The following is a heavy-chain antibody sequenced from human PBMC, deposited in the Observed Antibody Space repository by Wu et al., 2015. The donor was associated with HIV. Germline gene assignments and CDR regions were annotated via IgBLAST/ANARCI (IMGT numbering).Heavy chain of an antibody. V-gene: IGHV1-69*15. Sequence: QAQLMQSGGEVKKPGSSVKVSCKTSGGTFHNYAFNWVRQAPGQGLEWMGRIIPVFAMTNYAQRFQGRVTLTADESTNTAYMELSRLKSDDTAVYYCARSLGVVGNTPPDYWGQGTLVTVFS. CDR2: IIPVFAMT. CDR1: GGTFHNYA. D-gene: IGHD1-26*01. J-gene: IGHJ4*02. CDR3: ARSLGVVGNTPPDY.